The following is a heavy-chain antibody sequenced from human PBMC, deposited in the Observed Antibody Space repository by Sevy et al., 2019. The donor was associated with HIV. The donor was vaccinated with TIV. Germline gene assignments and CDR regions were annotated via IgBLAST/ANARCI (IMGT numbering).Heavy chain of an antibody. CDR3: ARGSHDYGDYDRDVGFDY. V-gene: IGHV3-21*01. D-gene: IGHD4-17*01. CDR1: GFTFSSYT. J-gene: IGHJ4*02. Sequence: GGSLRLSCADSGFTFSSYTMNWVRQAPGKGLEWVSSISSTGNYIYYAYSLKGRFSISRDNAKNSLYLQMNSLRAEDTAVYYCARGSHDYGDYDRDVGFDYWGQGTLVTVSS. CDR2: ISSTGNYI.